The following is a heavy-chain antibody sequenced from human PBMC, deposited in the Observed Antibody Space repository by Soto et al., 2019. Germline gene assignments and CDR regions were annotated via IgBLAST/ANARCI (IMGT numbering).Heavy chain of an antibody. CDR2: IKQDGSQK. V-gene: IGHV3-7*01. D-gene: IGHD6-19*01. J-gene: IGHJ4*02. Sequence: PGGSLRLSCAASGFTFSSYWMSWVRQAPGQGLEWVANIKQDGSQKYYLDSVKGRFTISRDNAKNSLYLQMNSLRAEDTAVYYCARDGPPTSAWPWDTDYWGQGTLVTVSS. CDR1: GFTFSSYW. CDR3: ARDGPPTSAWPWDTDY.